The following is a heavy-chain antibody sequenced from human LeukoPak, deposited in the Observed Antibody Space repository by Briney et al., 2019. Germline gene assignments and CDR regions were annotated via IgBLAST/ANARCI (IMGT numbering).Heavy chain of an antibody. D-gene: IGHD3-22*01. CDR2: IYYTGIT. CDR1: GDSITSHY. J-gene: IGHJ4*02. V-gene: IGHV4-59*07. Sequence: SDTLSLTCNVSGDSITSHYWNWVRQPPGKGLEWMGYIYYTGITKYNPSLKSRVSMSVDTSKNQVFLRVNSVTAADTAVYHCARSVDYFDNTGPHMMFDYWGQGSQVTVSS. CDR3: ARSVDYFDNTGPHMMFDY.